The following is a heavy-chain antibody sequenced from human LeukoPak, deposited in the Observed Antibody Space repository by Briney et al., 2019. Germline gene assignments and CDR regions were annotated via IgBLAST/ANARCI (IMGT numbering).Heavy chain of an antibody. CDR2: ISSDGSNK. CDR1: GFTFSSYA. CDR3: ARGPISMIVVVMNY. Sequence: GGSLRLSCAASGFTFSSYAMHWVRQAPGKGLEWGGVISSDGSNKYYADSVKGRFTISRDNSKNTLYLQMNSLRAEDTAVYYCARGPISMIVVVMNYWGQGTLVTVSS. J-gene: IGHJ4*02. D-gene: IGHD3-22*01. V-gene: IGHV3-30-3*01.